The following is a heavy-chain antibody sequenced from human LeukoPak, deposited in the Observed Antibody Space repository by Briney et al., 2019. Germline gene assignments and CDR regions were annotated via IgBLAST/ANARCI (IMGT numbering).Heavy chain of an antibody. CDR3: ASTYGSGSKSAFDI. J-gene: IGHJ3*02. D-gene: IGHD3-10*01. CDR1: GGSISRYY. CDR2: IYYSGST. V-gene: IGHV4-59*01. Sequence: PSETLSLTCTVSGGSISRYYWSWIRQPPGKGLEWIGYIYYSGSTNYNPSLKSRVTISVDTSKNQFSLKLSSVTAADTAVYYCASTYGSGSKSAFDIWGQGTMVTVSS.